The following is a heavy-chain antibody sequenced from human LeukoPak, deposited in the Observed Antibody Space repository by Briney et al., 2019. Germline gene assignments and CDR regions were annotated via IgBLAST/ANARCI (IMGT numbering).Heavy chain of an antibody. CDR2: ISAYNGNT. J-gene: IGHJ5*02. CDR1: GYTFTSYG. D-gene: IGHD6-13*01. CDR3: ARGGTRDSSSWYINWFDP. V-gene: IGHV1-18*01. Sequence: ASVKVSCKASGYTFTSYGISWVRQAPGQGLEWMGWISAYNGNTNYAQKLQGRVTMTTDTSTSTAYMELRSLGSDDTAVYYCARGGTRDSSSWYINWFDPWGQGTLVTVSS.